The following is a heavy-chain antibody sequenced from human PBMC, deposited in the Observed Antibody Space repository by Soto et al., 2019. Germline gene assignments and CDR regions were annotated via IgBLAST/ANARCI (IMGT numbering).Heavy chain of an antibody. J-gene: IGHJ2*01. D-gene: IGHD3-22*01. Sequence: QVQLVQSGAEVKKPGSSVKVSCKASGGTFSSYAISWVRQAPGQGLEWMGGIIPIFGTANYAQKFLGRVTMTADESTSTAYMELSRLRSEDTAVYYCARIHSSGYYSDWYFDLWGRGTLVTVSS. CDR1: GGTFSSYA. CDR2: IIPIFGTA. V-gene: IGHV1-69*12. CDR3: ARIHSSGYYSDWYFDL.